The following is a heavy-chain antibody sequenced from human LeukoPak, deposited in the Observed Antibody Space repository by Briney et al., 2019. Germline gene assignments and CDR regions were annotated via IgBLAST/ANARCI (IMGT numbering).Heavy chain of an antibody. J-gene: IGHJ4*02. CDR3: AKDPITMVRGVIISTGLVDY. CDR1: GGSISSSSYY. D-gene: IGHD3-10*01. V-gene: IGHV4-39*02. CDR2: IYYSGST. Sequence: SETLSLTCTVSGGSISSSSYYWGWIRQPPGKGLEWIGSIYYSGSTYYNPSLKSRVTISVDTSKNQFSLKLSSVTAADTAVYYCAKDPITMVRGVIISTGLVDYWGQGTLVTVSS.